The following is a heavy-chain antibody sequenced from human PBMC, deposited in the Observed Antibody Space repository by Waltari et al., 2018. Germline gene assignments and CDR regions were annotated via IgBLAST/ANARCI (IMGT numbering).Heavy chain of an antibody. CDR1: GFTFSSYG. Sequence: QVQLVESGGGVVQPGGSLRLSCAASGFTFSSYGMHWVRQAPGKGLEWVAFIRYDGSNKYKSDSVKGRFTISRDNSKNTLYLQMNSLRAEDTAVYYCAKEYIAVAGTLDYWGQGTLVTVSS. CDR2: IRYDGSNK. D-gene: IGHD6-19*01. V-gene: IGHV3-30*02. CDR3: AKEYIAVAGTLDY. J-gene: IGHJ4*02.